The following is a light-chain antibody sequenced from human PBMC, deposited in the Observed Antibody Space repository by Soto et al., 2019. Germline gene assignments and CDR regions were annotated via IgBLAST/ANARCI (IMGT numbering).Light chain of an antibody. J-gene: IGKJ1*01. CDR1: QSVSSSY. Sequence: EIVLTQSPGTLSLSPGERATLSCRASQSVSSSYLAWYQQKPGQAPRLLIYGASSRATGIPDRFSGSGSGTDFALVISRLEPEDFAVYYCQQYVSSPPGTFGQGPKVEIK. CDR3: QQYVSSPPGT. CDR2: GAS. V-gene: IGKV3-20*01.